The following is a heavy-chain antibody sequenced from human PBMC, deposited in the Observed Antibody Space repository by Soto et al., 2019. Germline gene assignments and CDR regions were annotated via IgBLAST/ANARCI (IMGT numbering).Heavy chain of an antibody. CDR2: INAGNGNT. Sequence: ASVKVSCKASGYIFATYIIHWVRQAPGQRLEWMGWINAGNGNTKYSQKFQGRVTMTRDTSASTAYMELSSLTSEDTAVYYCARDFLVAAGVNWFDPWGQGTLVNVSS. CDR1: GYIFATYI. V-gene: IGHV1-3*01. D-gene: IGHD6-13*01. CDR3: ARDFLVAAGVNWFDP. J-gene: IGHJ5*02.